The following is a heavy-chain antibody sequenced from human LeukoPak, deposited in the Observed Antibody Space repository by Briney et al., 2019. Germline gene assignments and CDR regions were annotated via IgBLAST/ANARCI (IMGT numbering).Heavy chain of an antibody. CDR2: ISSSSSYI. Sequence: GGSLRLSCAASGFTFSSYSMNWVRQAPGKGLEWVSSISSSSSYIYYADSVKGRFTISRDNAKNSLYLQMNSLRAEDTAVYYCARDLWVRGVIVDYYYCGMDVWGQGTTVTVSS. D-gene: IGHD3-10*01. J-gene: IGHJ6*02. V-gene: IGHV3-21*01. CDR1: GFTFSSYS. CDR3: ARDLWVRGVIVDYYYCGMDV.